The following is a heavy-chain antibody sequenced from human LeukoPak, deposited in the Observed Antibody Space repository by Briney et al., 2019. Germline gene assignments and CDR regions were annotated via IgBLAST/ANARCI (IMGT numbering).Heavy chain of an antibody. CDR1: GGSISSYY. CDR2: ISYSWST. Sequence: SETLSLTCTVSGGSISSYYWSWIRQPPGKGLEWIGFISYSWSTMYNPSLKSRVTTSIDMSKNQFSLRLTSVTAADTAVYYCARGATNFDYWGQGTLVTVSS. CDR3: ARGATNFDY. D-gene: IGHD5-24*01. V-gene: IGHV4-59*01. J-gene: IGHJ4*02.